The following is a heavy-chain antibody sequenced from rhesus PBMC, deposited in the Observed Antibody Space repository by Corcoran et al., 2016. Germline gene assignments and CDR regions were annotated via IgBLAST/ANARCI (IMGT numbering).Heavy chain of an antibody. CDR3: ARSDDYCDYYLGY. V-gene: IGHV4-73*01. D-gene: IGHD3-9*01. J-gene: IGHJ4*01. CDR1: GGSISGYYY. CDR2: FYGNSAIT. Sequence: QVKLQQWGEGLVKPSETLSLTCAVFGGSISGYYYWSLIRQPAGQGLEWIGYFYGNSAITNYNPSRYNRVIISKDTSKIQFSLKLSSVTAADAAVYYCARSDDYCDYYLGYWGQGVLVTVSS.